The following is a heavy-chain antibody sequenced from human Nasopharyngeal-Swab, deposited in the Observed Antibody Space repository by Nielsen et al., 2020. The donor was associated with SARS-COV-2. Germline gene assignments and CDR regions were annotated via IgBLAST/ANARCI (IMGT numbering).Heavy chain of an antibody. D-gene: IGHD3-3*01. J-gene: IGHJ4*02. CDR3: AKDIARGGYYVDY. Sequence: WIRQPPGQGLEWVSAISGSGGSTYYADSVKGRFTISRDNSKNTLYLQMNSLRAEDTAVYYCAKDIARGGYYVDYWGQGTLVTVSS. V-gene: IGHV3-23*01. CDR2: ISGSGGST.